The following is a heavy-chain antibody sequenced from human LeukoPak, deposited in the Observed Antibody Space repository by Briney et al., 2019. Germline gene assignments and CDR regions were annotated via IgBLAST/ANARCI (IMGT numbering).Heavy chain of an antibody. V-gene: IGHV1-2*06. J-gene: IGHJ4*02. D-gene: IGHD4-17*01. Sequence: ASVKVSCKASGYTFTGYYMHWVRQAPGQGLEWMGRIKPISGGTNYAQKFQGRVTMTRETSISTAYMELSRLRSDDTAVYYCARDPYGDYYMDYWGQGTLVTVSS. CDR1: GYTFTGYY. CDR2: IKPISGGT. CDR3: ARDPYGDYYMDY.